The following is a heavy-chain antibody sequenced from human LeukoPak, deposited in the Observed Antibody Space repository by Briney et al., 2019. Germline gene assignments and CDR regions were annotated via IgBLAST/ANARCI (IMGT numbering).Heavy chain of an antibody. CDR2: ISAYNGNT. CDR1: GYTFTSYG. D-gene: IGHD3-3*01. Sequence: ASVKVSCKASGYTFTSYGISWVRQAPGQRLEWMGWISAYNGNTNYAQKLQGRVTMTTDTSTSTAYMELRSLRSDDTAVYYCARGSYYDFWSGHDCWGQGTLVTVSS. V-gene: IGHV1-18*01. CDR3: ARGSYYDFWSGHDC. J-gene: IGHJ4*02.